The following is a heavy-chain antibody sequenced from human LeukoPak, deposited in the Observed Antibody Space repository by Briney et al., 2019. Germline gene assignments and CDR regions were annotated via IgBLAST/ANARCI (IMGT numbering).Heavy chain of an antibody. J-gene: IGHJ6*03. CDR2: ISSSGSTI. CDR1: GFTFSDYY. Sequence: GGSLRLSCAASGFTFSDYYMSWIRQAPGKGLEWVSYISSSGSTIYYADSVKGRFTISRDNAKNSLYLQMNSLRAEDTAVYYCASQRMDDYYYYYMDVWGKGTTVTISS. V-gene: IGHV3-11*04. D-gene: IGHD2-8*01. CDR3: ASQRMDDYYYYYMDV.